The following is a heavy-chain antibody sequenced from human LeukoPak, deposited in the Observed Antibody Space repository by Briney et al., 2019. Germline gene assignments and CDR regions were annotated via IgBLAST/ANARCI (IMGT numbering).Heavy chain of an antibody. D-gene: IGHD2-15*01. V-gene: IGHV3-23*01. J-gene: IGHJ5*02. CDR2: ISGSGGST. CDR1: GFTFSSYA. Sequence: GGSLRLSCAASGFTFSSYAMSWVRQAPGKGLEWVSAISGSGGSTYYAGSVKGRFTISRDNSKNTLYLRMNNLTPEDTALYYCAKGLHTSSWYGNWFDPWGQGTLVTVSS. CDR3: AKGLHTSSWYGNWFDP.